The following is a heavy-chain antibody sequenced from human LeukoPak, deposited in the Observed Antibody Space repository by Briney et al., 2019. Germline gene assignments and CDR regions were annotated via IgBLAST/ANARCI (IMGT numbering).Heavy chain of an antibody. V-gene: IGHV5-51*01. J-gene: IGHJ6*03. CDR1: GYSFTSYW. Sequence: GESLKISCKGSGYSFTSYWIGWVRQMPGKGLEWMGTIYPGDPDTRYSPSFQGQVTISADKSISTAYLQWSSLKASDTAMYYCARGSGSYYPYYYYMDVWGKGTTVTVSS. CDR2: IYPGDPDT. CDR3: ARGSGSYYPYYYYMDV. D-gene: IGHD1-26*01.